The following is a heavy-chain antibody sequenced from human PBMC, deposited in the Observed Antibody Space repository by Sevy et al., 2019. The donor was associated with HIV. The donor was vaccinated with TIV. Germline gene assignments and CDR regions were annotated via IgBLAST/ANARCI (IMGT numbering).Heavy chain of an antibody. J-gene: IGHJ4*02. V-gene: IGHV3-7*01. CDR3: APDLFSGPNF. Sequence: GGSLRLACAASGCSFSRYWMSWVRQAPGKGLEWGANIKQDGSEQYDVDSVKGRFTISRDNAKNSLDPQMNSLRSEDTALYHCAPDLFSGPNFWGQGNMVTVSS. CDR1: GCSFSRYW. CDR2: IKQDGSEQ. D-gene: IGHD3-3*01.